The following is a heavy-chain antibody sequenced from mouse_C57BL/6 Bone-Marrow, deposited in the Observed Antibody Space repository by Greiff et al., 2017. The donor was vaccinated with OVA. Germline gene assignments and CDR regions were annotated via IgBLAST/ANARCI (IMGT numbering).Heavy chain of an antibody. J-gene: IGHJ2*01. CDR3: ARLIYYDYDEAGFDY. Sequence: EVNVVESGGDLVKPGGSLKLSCAASGFTFSSYGMSWVRQTPDKRLEWVATISSGGSYTYYPDSVKGRFTISRDNAKNTLYLQMSSLKSEDTAMYYCARLIYYDYDEAGFDYWGQGTTLTVSS. CDR1: GFTFSSYG. V-gene: IGHV5-6*01. D-gene: IGHD2-4*01. CDR2: ISSGGSYT.